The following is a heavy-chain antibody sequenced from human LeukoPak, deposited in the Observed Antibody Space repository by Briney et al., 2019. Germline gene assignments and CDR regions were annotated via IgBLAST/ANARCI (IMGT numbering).Heavy chain of an antibody. D-gene: IGHD3-10*01. CDR2: IYHSGST. CDR3: AREQRESDGSGSIRSGYFDY. J-gene: IGHJ4*02. CDR1: GGSISSGGYY. V-gene: IGHV4-30-2*01. Sequence: TSETLSLTCIVSGGSISSGGYYWSWIRQPPGKGLEWIGYIYHSGSTYYNPSLKSRVTISVDRSKNQFSLKLTSVTAADTAVYCCAREQRESDGSGSIRSGYFDYRGQGTLVTVSS.